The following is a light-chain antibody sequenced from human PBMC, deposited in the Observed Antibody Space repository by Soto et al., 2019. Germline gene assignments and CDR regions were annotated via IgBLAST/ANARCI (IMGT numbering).Light chain of an antibody. J-gene: IGKJ2*01. CDR1: ETIGSAY. CDR2: ATS. V-gene: IGKV3-20*01. CDR3: HQYATSPFT. Sequence: MVLTQSPGTLSLPPGERATVSCRASETIGSAYFAWYQHRPGRTPRLVLSATSNRAAGIPDRFGGSGSGADFTLTISGVEPEDFAVYYCHQYATSPFTFGQGTKVEI.